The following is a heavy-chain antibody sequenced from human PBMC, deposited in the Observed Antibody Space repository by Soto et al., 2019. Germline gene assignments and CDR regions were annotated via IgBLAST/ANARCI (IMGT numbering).Heavy chain of an antibody. Sequence: QVQLQESGPRLLKPSQTLSLTCTVSGDSFNSGAYYWSWLRQHPAKGLEWIASIYDTGTTSYTPSLRSRRTISIDTSKSQFSLTLTSVTAADTAVYYCARVVHSGDCEDFWGQGTLVTVSS. J-gene: IGHJ4*01. CDR3: ARVVHSGDCEDF. CDR2: IYDTGTT. D-gene: IGHD4-17*01. V-gene: IGHV4-31*03. CDR1: GDSFNSGAYY.